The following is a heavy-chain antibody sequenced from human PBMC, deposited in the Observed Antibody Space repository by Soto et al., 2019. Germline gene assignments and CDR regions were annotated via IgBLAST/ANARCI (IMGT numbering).Heavy chain of an antibody. Sequence: SETLSLTCAVYGGSFSGYYWSWIRQPPGKGLEWIGEINHSGSTNYNPSLKSRVTISVDTSKNQFSLKLSSVTAADTAVYYCARGLFEQQLEPNNWFDPWGQGTLVTVSS. D-gene: IGHD6-13*01. J-gene: IGHJ5*02. V-gene: IGHV4-34*01. CDR2: INHSGST. CDR1: GGSFSGYY. CDR3: ARGLFEQQLEPNNWFDP.